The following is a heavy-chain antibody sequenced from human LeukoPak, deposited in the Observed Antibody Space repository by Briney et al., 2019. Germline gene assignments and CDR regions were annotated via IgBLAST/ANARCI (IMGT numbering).Heavy chain of an antibody. D-gene: IGHD5-12*01. J-gene: IGHJ4*02. V-gene: IGHV3-23*01. CDR2: ISSSGSRT. CDR3: AKEAWPGNTGWHLFDY. CDR1: GFTFSTYA. Sequence: GGSLRLSCATSGFTFSTYAMSWVRQAPGRGLEWVSAISSSGSRTYYAESVKGRFTISRDKAKNTLYLQMNSLRVEDTARYYCAKEAWPGNTGWHLFDYWGQGVLVTVSS.